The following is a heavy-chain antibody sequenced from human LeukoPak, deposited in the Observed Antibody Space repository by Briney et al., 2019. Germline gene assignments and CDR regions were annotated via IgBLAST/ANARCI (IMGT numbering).Heavy chain of an antibody. D-gene: IGHD4-23*01. Sequence: PSETLSLTCTVSGGSISSSSYYWGWIRQPPGKGLEWIGSIYYSGSTYYNPSLKSRVTISVDTSKNQFSLKLSSVTAADTAVYYCARHGRWIGPDYWGQGTLVTVSS. CDR3: ARHGRWIGPDY. V-gene: IGHV4-39*01. CDR1: GGSISSSSYY. J-gene: IGHJ4*02. CDR2: IYYSGST.